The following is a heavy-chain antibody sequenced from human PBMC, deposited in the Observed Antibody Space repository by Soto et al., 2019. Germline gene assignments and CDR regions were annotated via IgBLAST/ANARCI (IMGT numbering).Heavy chain of an antibody. Sequence: ASVKVSCKASGYTFTSYYMHWVRQAPGQGLEWMGIINPSGGSTSYAQKFQGRVTMTRDTSTSTVYMELSSLRSEDTAVYYCARDRGIAVAEYYYGMDVWGQGTTVTV. J-gene: IGHJ6*02. CDR2: INPSGGST. V-gene: IGHV1-46*01. D-gene: IGHD6-19*01. CDR3: ARDRGIAVAEYYYGMDV. CDR1: GYTFTSYY.